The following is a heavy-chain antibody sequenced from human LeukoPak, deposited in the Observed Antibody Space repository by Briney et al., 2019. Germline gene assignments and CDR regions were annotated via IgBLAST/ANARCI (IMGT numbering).Heavy chain of an antibody. J-gene: IGHJ5*02. CDR2: INHSGST. CDR1: GGSFSGYY. Sequence: SETLSLTCAVYGGSFSGYYWSWIRQPPGKGLEWIGEINHSGSTNYNPSLKSRVTISVDTSKNQFSLKLSSVTAADMAVYYCARSLSMTVLRNWFDPWGQGTLVTVSS. D-gene: IGHD2/OR15-2a*01. CDR3: ARSLSMTVLRNWFDP. V-gene: IGHV4-34*01.